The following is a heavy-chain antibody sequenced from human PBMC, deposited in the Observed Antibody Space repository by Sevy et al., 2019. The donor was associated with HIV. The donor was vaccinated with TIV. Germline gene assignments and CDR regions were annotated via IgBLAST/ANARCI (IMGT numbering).Heavy chain of an antibody. Sequence: PSVKVSCKASGYTFTGYYMHWVRQAPGQGLEWMGRINPNSGGTNYAQKFQGRVTMTRDTSISTAYMELSRLRSDDTAVYYCARGFYYYDSSGYYWPWGQGTLVTVSS. J-gene: IGHJ5*02. CDR2: INPNSGGT. CDR1: GYTFTGYY. D-gene: IGHD3-22*01. V-gene: IGHV1-2*06. CDR3: ARGFYYYDSSGYYWP.